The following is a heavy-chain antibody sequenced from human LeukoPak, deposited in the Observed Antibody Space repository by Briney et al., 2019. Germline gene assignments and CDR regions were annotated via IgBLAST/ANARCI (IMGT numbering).Heavy chain of an antibody. J-gene: IGHJ4*02. CDR1: GGSFSGYY. V-gene: IGHV4-34*01. CDR3: AGEMIYRGGDCYSGYFDY. Sequence: SETLSLTCAVYGGSFSGYYWSWIRQPPGKGLEWIGEINHSGSTNYNPSLKSRVTISVDTSKNQFSLKLSSVTAADTAVYYCAGEMIYRGGDCYSGYFDYWGQGTLVTVSS. D-gene: IGHD2-21*02. CDR2: INHSGST.